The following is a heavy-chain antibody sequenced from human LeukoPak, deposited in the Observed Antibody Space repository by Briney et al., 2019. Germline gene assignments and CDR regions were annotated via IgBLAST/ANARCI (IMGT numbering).Heavy chain of an antibody. D-gene: IGHD2-21*01. CDR3: AKHILVH. CDR1: GFTFSSYA. V-gene: IGHV3-23*01. Sequence: TGGSLRLSCAASGFTFSSYAMSWVRQAPGQGLELVSGISGTGSNTYYEDSVKGRLTISRDNSKNTLYLQMNSLRAEDTAVYYCAKHILVHWGQGTLVTVSS. CDR2: ISGTGSNT. J-gene: IGHJ1*01.